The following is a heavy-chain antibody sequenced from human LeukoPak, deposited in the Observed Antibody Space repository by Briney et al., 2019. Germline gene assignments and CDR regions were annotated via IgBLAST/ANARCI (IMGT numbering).Heavy chain of an antibody. V-gene: IGHV3-7*01. CDR1: EFTFSSYW. D-gene: IGHD3-3*01. Sequence: GGSLRLSCAASEFTFSSYWMSWVRQAPGKGLEWVANIKQDGSEKYYVDSVKGRFTISRDNAKNSLYLQMNSLRAEDTAVYYCARAGFLEWLYYFDYWGQGTLVTVSS. CDR2: IKQDGSEK. CDR3: ARAGFLEWLYYFDY. J-gene: IGHJ4*02.